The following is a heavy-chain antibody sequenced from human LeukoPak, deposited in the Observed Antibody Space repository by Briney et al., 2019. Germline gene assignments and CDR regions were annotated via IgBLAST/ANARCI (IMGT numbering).Heavy chain of an antibody. D-gene: IGHD3-10*01. CDR3: ARGRIGWFDP. Sequence: PSETLSLTCTVSGGSISSYYWSWIRQPPGQGLEGIGYIYYSGSTNYNPSLKSRVTISVDTSKNQFSLKLSSVTAADTAVYYCARGRIGWFDPWGQGTLVTVSS. J-gene: IGHJ5*02. CDR2: IYYSGST. CDR1: GGSISSYY. V-gene: IGHV4-59*01.